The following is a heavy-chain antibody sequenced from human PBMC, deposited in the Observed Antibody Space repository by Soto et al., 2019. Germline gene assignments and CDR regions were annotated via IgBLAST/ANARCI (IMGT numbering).Heavy chain of an antibody. Sequence: PGGSLRLSCAASGFTVSSNYMSWVRQAPGKGLEWVSVIYSGGSTYYADSVKGRFTISRDNSKNTLYLQMNSLRAEDTAVYYCARTYSGYDFDYYYYYGMDVWGQGTTVTVSS. J-gene: IGHJ6*02. D-gene: IGHD5-12*01. CDR1: GFTVSSNY. CDR3: ARTYSGYDFDYYYYYGMDV. CDR2: IYSGGST. V-gene: IGHV3-66*01.